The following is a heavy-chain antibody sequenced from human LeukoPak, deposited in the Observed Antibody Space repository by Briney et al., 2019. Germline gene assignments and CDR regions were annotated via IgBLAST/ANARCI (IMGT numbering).Heavy chain of an antibody. CDR1: GGSISRYY. D-gene: IGHD6-13*01. J-gene: IGHJ5*02. CDR3: ARRLRYSSSWEDWFDP. Sequence: PSETLSLTCTVPGGSISRYYWSWIRQPPGKGLEWIGYIYSSGSTNYNPSLKSRVTISVDTSKNQFSLKLSSVTAADTAVYYCARRLRYSSSWEDWFDPWGQGTLVTVSS. V-gene: IGHV4-4*09. CDR2: IYSSGST.